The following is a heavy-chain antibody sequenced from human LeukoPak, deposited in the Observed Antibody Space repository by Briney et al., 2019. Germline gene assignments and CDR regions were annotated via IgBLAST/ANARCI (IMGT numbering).Heavy chain of an antibody. CDR1: GFTFSSYS. V-gene: IGHV3-21*01. CDR3: ARGANSWARTQYYFDY. D-gene: IGHD6-13*01. Sequence: PGGSLRLSCAASGFTFSSYSMNWVRQAPGKGLEWVSSISSSSSYIYYADSVKGRFTISRDNAKNSLYLQMNSLRAEDTAVYYCARGANSWARTQYYFDYWGQGTLVTVSS. CDR2: ISSSSSYI. J-gene: IGHJ4*02.